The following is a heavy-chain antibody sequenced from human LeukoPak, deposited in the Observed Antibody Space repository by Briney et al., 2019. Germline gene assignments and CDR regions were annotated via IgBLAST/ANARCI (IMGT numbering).Heavy chain of an antibody. J-gene: IGHJ6*03. CDR3: AREVESSWSLNYYYYMDV. Sequence: GGSLRLSCAASGFTFSSYAMHWVRQAPGKGLEYVSAISSNGGSTYYANSVKGRFTISRDNSKNTLYLQMGSLRAEDMAVYYCAREVESSWSLNYYYYMDVWGKGTTATVSS. CDR1: GFTFSSYA. V-gene: IGHV3-64*01. D-gene: IGHD6-13*01. CDR2: ISSNGGST.